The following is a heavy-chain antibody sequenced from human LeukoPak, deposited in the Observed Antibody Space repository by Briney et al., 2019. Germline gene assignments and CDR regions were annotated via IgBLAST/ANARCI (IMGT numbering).Heavy chain of an antibody. Sequence: SVKVSCKASGGTFSSYAISWVRQAPGQGLEWMGGIIPIFGTANYAQKFQGRVTITADESTSTAYMELSSLRSEDTAVYYCAREGCSRTSCYGWFDPWGQGTLVTVSS. V-gene: IGHV1-69*13. CDR1: GGTFSSYA. CDR3: AREGCSRTSCYGWFDP. CDR2: IIPIFGTA. D-gene: IGHD2-2*01. J-gene: IGHJ5*02.